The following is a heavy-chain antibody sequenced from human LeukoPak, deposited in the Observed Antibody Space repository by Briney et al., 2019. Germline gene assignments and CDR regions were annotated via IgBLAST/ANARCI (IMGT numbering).Heavy chain of an antibody. J-gene: IGHJ6*03. Sequence: PGGSLRLSCAAPGFTFSSYAMSWVRQAPGKGLEWVSAISGSGGSTYYADSVKGRFTISRDNSKNTLYLQMNSLRAEDTAVYYCAKVGGDYYYMDVWGKGTTVTVSS. CDR3: AKVGGDYYYMDV. V-gene: IGHV3-23*01. CDR2: ISGSGGST. CDR1: GFTFSSYA. D-gene: IGHD3-10*01.